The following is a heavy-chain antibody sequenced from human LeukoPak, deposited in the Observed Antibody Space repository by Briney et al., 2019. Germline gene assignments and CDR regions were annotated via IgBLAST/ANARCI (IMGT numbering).Heavy chain of an antibody. D-gene: IGHD6-13*01. CDR1: GYTFTSYG. CDR3: ARDGYSSLFENYDYGMDV. J-gene: IGHJ6*02. CDR2: ISAYNGNT. V-gene: IGHV1-18*01. Sequence: ASVKVSCKASGYTFTSYGISWVRQAPGQGLEWMGWISAYNGNTNYAQKLQGRVTMTTDTPTSTAYMELRSLRSDDTAVYYCARDGYSSLFENYDYGMDVWGQGTTVTVSS.